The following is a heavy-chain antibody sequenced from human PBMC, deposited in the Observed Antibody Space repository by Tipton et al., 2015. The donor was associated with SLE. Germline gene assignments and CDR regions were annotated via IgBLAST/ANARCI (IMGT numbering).Heavy chain of an antibody. CDR3: ARGLQNYFDY. Sequence: TLSLTCTVSGGSISSSSYYWGWIRQPPGKGLEWIGSIYYSGSTYYNPSLKSRVTISVDTSKNQFSLKLSSVTAADTAVYYCARGLQNYFDYWGQGTLVTVSS. J-gene: IGHJ4*02. CDR1: GGSISSSSYY. CDR2: IYYSGST. V-gene: IGHV4-39*07.